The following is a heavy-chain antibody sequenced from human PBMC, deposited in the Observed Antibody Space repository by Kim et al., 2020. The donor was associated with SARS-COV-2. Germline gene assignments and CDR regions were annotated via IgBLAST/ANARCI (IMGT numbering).Heavy chain of an antibody. J-gene: IGHJ4*02. D-gene: IGHD5-12*01. V-gene: IGHV3-23*01. Sequence: GGSLRLSCAASGFTFSSYAMSWVRQAPGKGLEWVAAISGSGGSKYYADSVKGRFTISRDNSKNTLYLQMNSLRAEDTAVYYCAKAFSGYEPMRAPSYFDYWGQGTLVTVSS. CDR1: GFTFSSYA. CDR2: ISGSGGSK. CDR3: AKAFSGYEPMRAPSYFDY.